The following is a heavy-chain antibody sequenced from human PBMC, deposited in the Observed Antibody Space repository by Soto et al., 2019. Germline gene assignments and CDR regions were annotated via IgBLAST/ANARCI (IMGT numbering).Heavy chain of an antibody. CDR1: GYTFTSYG. Sequence: QVQLVQSGAEVKKPGASVKVSCKASGYTFTSYGISWVRQAPGQGLEWMGWIRAYNGNTNYAQKLQGRVTMTTDTSTGTAYMELRSSSADDTAVYDCARDLPTMDVWGQGTTVTVSS. V-gene: IGHV1-18*01. J-gene: IGHJ6*02. CDR3: ARDLPTMDV. CDR2: IRAYNGNT.